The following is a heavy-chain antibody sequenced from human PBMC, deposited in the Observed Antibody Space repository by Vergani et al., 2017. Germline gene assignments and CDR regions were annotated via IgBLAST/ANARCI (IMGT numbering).Heavy chain of an antibody. D-gene: IGHD2-21*02. CDR2: IYYSGST. J-gene: IGHJ3*02. CDR3: ARNPYCGGDCYSDAFDI. CDR1: GGPISSYY. Sequence: QVQLQESGPGLVKPSETLSLPCTVSGGPISSYYWSWIRQPPGKGLEWIGYIYYSGSTNYNPALKSRDTISVDTSKNQFSLKLSAVTAADTAVYYCARNPYCGGDCYSDAFDIWGQGTMVTVSS. V-gene: IGHV4-59*01.